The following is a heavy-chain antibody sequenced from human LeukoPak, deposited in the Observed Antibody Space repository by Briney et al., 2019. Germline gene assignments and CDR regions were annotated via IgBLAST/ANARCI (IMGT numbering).Heavy chain of an antibody. V-gene: IGHV3-9*03. CDR3: AHRQADGAPTAYFDY. Sequence: PGGSLRLSCAASGFTFSSYGMSWVRQAPGKGLEWVSGISWNSGSIGYADSVKGRFTISRDNAKNSLYLQMNSLRAEDIALYYCAHRQADGAPTAYFDYWGQGTLVTVSS. J-gene: IGHJ4*02. CDR2: ISWNSGSI. D-gene: IGHD1-14*01. CDR1: GFTFSSYG.